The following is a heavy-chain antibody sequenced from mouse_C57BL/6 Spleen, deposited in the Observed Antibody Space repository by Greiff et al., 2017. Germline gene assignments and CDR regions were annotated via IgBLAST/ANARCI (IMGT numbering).Heavy chain of an antibody. CDR3: ARENWNYYGSSYDYAMDY. CDR1: GYTFTDYY. V-gene: IGHV1-19*01. J-gene: IGHJ4*01. Sequence: EVKLVESGPVLVKPGASVKMSCKASGYTFTDYYMNWVKQSPGKSLEWIGVINPYNGGTSYNQKFKGKATLTVDKSSSTAYMELNSLTSEDSAVYYCARENWNYYGSSYDYAMDYWGQGTSVTVSS. D-gene: IGHD1-1*01. CDR2: INPYNGGT.